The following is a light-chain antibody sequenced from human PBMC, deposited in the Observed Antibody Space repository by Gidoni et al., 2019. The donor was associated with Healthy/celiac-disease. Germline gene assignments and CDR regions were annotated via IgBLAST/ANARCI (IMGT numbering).Light chain of an antibody. V-gene: IGKV3-15*01. J-gene: IGKJ3*01. Sequence: LFLTHSPATLSVSPGERATLSCRASQSVSSYLAWYQQKPGQAPRLLIYGASTRATGIPARFSGSGSGTEFTLTISSLQSEDFAVYYCQQYNNWPLTFGPGTKVEIK. CDR3: QQYNNWPLT. CDR2: GAS. CDR1: QSVSSY.